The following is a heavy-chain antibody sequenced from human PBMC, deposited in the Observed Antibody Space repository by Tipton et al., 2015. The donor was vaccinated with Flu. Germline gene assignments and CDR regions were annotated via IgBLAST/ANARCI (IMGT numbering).Heavy chain of an antibody. V-gene: IGHV3-7*01. Sequence: SLRLSCAASGFTFSSYWMSWVRQAPGKGLEWVANINQDGSEKYYVDSVKGRFTISRDNAKNSLYLQMNSLRGDDSAVYYCARAVGGSGSYWGQGTLVTVSS. J-gene: IGHJ4*02. CDR1: GFTFSSYW. CDR2: INQDGSEK. D-gene: IGHD3-10*01. CDR3: ARAVGGSGSY.